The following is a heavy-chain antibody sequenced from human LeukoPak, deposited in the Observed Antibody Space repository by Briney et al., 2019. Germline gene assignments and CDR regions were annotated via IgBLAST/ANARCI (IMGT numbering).Heavy chain of an antibody. Sequence: SETLSLTCTVSGGSISSYYWSWIRQPAGKGLEWIGRIYTSGSTNYNSSLKSRVTMSVDTSKNQFSLKLSSVTAADTAVYYCARGGGIVGADYYYYGMDVWGQGTTVTVSS. D-gene: IGHD1-26*01. J-gene: IGHJ6*02. CDR3: ARGGGIVGADYYYYGMDV. CDR1: GGSISSYY. V-gene: IGHV4-4*07. CDR2: IYTSGST.